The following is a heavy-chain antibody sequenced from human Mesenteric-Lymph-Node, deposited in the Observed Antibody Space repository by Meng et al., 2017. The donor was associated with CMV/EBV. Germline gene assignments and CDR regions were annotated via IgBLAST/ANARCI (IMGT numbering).Heavy chain of an antibody. J-gene: IGHJ4*02. V-gene: IGHV3-30*04. CDR3: AKDLYSSSWYSSHY. CDR1: GFTFSDYA. CDR2: ISYEGSNR. Sequence: GESLKISCAASGFTFSDYAMHWVRQAPGKGLEGVAVISYEGSNRYYADSVKGRFTISRDNSKNSLYLQMNSLRVEDTAVYYCAKDLYSSSWYSSHYWGQGTLVTVSS. D-gene: IGHD6-13*01.